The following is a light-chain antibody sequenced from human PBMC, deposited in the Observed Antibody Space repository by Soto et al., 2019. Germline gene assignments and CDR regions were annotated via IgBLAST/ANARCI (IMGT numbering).Light chain of an antibody. J-gene: IGKJ5*01. CDR1: QSISSY. V-gene: IGKV1-39*01. CDR3: QQYNIWRSIT. Sequence: DIQMTQSPPSLSASVGDRVTITCRASQSISSYLNWYQQKPGKAPKLLIYAASSLQSGVPSRFSGSGSGTDFTLTISSLQSEDFAVYYCQQYNIWRSITFGQGTRLEIK. CDR2: AAS.